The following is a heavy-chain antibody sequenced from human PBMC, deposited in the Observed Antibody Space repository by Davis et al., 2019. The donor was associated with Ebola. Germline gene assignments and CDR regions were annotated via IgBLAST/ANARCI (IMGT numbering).Heavy chain of an antibody. Sequence: SVKVSCKASGYTFTGYYMHWVRQAPGQGLEWMGGIIPILGIANYAQKFQGRVTITADKSTSTAYMELSSLRSEDTAVYYCANLLTGAYFDYWGQGTLVTVSS. V-gene: IGHV1-69*10. D-gene: IGHD7-27*01. CDR2: IIPILGIA. CDR1: GYTFTGYY. CDR3: ANLLTGAYFDY. J-gene: IGHJ4*02.